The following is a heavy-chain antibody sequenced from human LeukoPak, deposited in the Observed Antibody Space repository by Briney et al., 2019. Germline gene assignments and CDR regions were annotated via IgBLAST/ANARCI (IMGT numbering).Heavy chain of an antibody. J-gene: IGHJ6*03. D-gene: IGHD5-18*01. CDR3: ARHGYSYGYAHYYYYYMDV. CDR2: ISSSSSTI. CDR1: GFTFSSYS. V-gene: IGHV3-48*01. Sequence: GGSLRLSCAASGFTFSSYSLNWVRQAPGKGLEWVSYISSSSSTIYYADSVKGRFTISRDNAKNSLYLQMNSLRAEDTAVYYCARHGYSYGYAHYYYYYMDVWGKGTTVTVSS.